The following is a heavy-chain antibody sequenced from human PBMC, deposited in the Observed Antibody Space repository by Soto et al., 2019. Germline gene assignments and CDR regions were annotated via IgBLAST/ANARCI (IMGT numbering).Heavy chain of an antibody. D-gene: IGHD2-15*01. Sequence: GGSLRLSCAASGFTFSSYAMSWVRQAPGKGLEWVSAISGSGGSTYYADSVKGRFTISRDNSKNTLYLQMNSLRAEDTAVYYCATVSCSGGSCYSYYFDYWGQGTLVTVSS. CDR2: ISGSGGST. CDR1: GFTFSSYA. CDR3: ATVSCSGGSCYSYYFDY. V-gene: IGHV3-23*01. J-gene: IGHJ4*02.